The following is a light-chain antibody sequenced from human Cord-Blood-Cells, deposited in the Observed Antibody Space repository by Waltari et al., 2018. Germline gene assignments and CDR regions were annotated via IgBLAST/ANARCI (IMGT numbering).Light chain of an antibody. CDR1: QSVSSN. J-gene: IGKJ2*01. CDR2: GAS. V-gene: IGKV3-15*01. Sequence: EIVMTKSPATLSVSPGERANLSCRASQSVSSNLAWYQQKPGQAPRLLIYGASTRATGIPARFSGSGSGTEFTLTISSLQSEDFAVYYCQQYNNWPYTFGQGTKLEIK. CDR3: QQYNNWPYT.